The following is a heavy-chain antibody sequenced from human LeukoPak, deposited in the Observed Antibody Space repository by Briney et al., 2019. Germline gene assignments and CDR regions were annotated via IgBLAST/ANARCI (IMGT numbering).Heavy chain of an antibody. D-gene: IGHD2-2*01. CDR2: IYASGST. CDR1: GGSFSGYY. CDR3: ARGNAQDTFDI. J-gene: IGHJ3*02. V-gene: IGHV4-59*10. Sequence: SETLSLTCAVYGGSFSGYYWSWIRQPAGKELEWIGRIYASGSTTYNPSLKSRVTISVDTSKNQFSLNLSSVTAADTAVYYCARGNAQDTFDIWGQGTMVTVSS.